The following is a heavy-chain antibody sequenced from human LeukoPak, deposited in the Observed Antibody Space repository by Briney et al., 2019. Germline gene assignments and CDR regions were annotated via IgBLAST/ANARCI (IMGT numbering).Heavy chain of an antibody. Sequence: PGGSLRLSCAASGFTFSSYSMNWVRQAPGKGLEWVSSISSSSSYIYYADSLKGRFTISRDNAKNSLYMQMNSLRAEDTAVYYCARRGEGYYDSSDYYSFDNWGQGTLVTVSS. J-gene: IGHJ4*02. CDR2: ISSSSSYI. V-gene: IGHV3-21*01. CDR3: ARRGEGYYDSSDYYSFDN. D-gene: IGHD3-22*01. CDR1: GFTFSSYS.